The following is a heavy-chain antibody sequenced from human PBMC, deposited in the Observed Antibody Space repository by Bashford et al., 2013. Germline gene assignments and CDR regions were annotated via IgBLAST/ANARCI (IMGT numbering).Heavy chain of an antibody. CDR1: GFTFSSYG. Sequence: GSLRLSCAASGFTFSSYGMHWVRQAPGKGLEWVTVISFDGSNKHYADSVKGRFTISRDNSRNTLYLQMNSLRAEDTAVYYRANWGLGYFDYWGQGTLVTVSS. D-gene: IGHD3-16*01. CDR2: ISFDGSNK. J-gene: IGHJ4*02. CDR3: ANWGLGYFDY. V-gene: IGHV3-30*18.